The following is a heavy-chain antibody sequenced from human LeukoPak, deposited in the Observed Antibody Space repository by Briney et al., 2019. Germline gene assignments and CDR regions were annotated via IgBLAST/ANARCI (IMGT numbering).Heavy chain of an antibody. J-gene: IGHJ4*02. CDR1: GYTFTSYG. D-gene: IGHD3-22*01. Sequence: VKVSCKASGYTFTSYGISWVRQAPGQGLEWMGWISAYNGNTNYAQKLQGRVTMTTDTSTSTAYMELRSLRSDDTAVYYCARAGPYYDSSGYYYQCDYWGQGTLVTVSS. V-gene: IGHV1-18*01. CDR3: ARAGPYYDSSGYYYQCDY. CDR2: ISAYNGNT.